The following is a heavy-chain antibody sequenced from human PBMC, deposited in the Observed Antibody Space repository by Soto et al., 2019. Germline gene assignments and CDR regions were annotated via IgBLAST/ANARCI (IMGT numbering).Heavy chain of an antibody. CDR3: ASRREVATIDPFDY. CDR2: ISSSSSYI. V-gene: IGHV3-21*01. Sequence: GGSLRLSCAASGFTFSSYSMNWVRQAPGKGLEWVSSISSSSSYIYYADSVKGRFTISRDNAKNSLYLQMNSLRAEDTAVYYCASRREVATIDPFDYWGQGTLVTVSS. D-gene: IGHD5-12*01. J-gene: IGHJ4*02. CDR1: GFTFSSYS.